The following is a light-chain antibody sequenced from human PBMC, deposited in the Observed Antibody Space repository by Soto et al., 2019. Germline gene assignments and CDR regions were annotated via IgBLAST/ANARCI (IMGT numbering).Light chain of an antibody. CDR1: QGISSW. Sequence: DLQMTQSPSSVSASVGDRVTITCRASQGISSWLAWYQRKPGKPPKLLIYAASSLQSGVPSRFSGSGSGTDFTLTISSLQPEDFATYDCQQANSFPFTFGGWTKVEI. V-gene: IGKV1-12*02. CDR3: QQANSFPFT. J-gene: IGKJ4*01. CDR2: AAS.